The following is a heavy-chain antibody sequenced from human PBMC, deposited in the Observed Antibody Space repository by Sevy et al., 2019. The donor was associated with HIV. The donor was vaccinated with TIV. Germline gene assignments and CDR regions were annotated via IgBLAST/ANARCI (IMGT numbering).Heavy chain of an antibody. CDR3: AGRKVGDFWSGSLRGPWAGGPLFDY. V-gene: IGHV3-23*01. CDR1: GITFSNYA. CDR2: ISHTGDNI. J-gene: IGHJ4*02. Sequence: GGSLRLSCAASGITFSNYAVTWVRQAPGKGLEWVSSISHTGDNIYYADSVRGRFTISRDNSKSTLYLHMSSLRAEDTAVYYCAGRKVGDFWSGSLRGPWAGGPLFDYWGQGTLVTVSS. D-gene: IGHD3-3*01.